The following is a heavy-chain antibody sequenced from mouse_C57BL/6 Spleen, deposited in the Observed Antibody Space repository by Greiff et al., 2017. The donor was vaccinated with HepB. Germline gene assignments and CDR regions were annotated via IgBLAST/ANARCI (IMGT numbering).Heavy chain of an antibody. CDR2: ISSGGSYT. CDR3: AREGYDTWFAY. CDR1: GFTFSSYG. D-gene: IGHD2-10*02. V-gene: IGHV5-6*01. Sequence: EVKLVESGGDLVKPGGSLKLSCAASGFTFSSYGMSWVRQTPDKRLEWVATISSGGSYTYYPDSVKGRFTISRDNAKNTLYLQMSSLKSEDTAMYYCAREGYDTWFAYWGQGTLVTVSA. J-gene: IGHJ3*01.